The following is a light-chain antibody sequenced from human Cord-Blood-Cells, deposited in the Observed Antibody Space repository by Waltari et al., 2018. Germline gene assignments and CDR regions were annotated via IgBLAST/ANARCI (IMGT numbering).Light chain of an antibody. CDR3: QQSYXXPPYT. V-gene: IGKV1-39*01. J-gene: IGKJ2*01. Sequence: DIQMTQSPSSLXASVGDRVTITCRASQSISSYLNWYQQKPGKAPKLLIYAASSLQSGVXSRFSGXXXGTDXTLTISSLQPEDFATYYCQQSYXXPPYTFGQGTKLEIK. CDR1: QSISSY. CDR2: AAS.